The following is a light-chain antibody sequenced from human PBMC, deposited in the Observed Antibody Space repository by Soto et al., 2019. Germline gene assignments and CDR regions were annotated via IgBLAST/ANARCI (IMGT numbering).Light chain of an antibody. V-gene: IGKV1-33*01. CDR1: QVIATY. CDR3: QQYDNLPPTWT. CDR2: DAS. Sequence: DIQLTPSPSPPAASVGKRVTIPCQASQVIATYLNWYQQKPGKAPNLLIYDASNLETGVPSRFSGGGSGTHFTFTISNLQPEDIATYYCQQYDNLPPTWTFGQGTKVDIK. J-gene: IGKJ1*01.